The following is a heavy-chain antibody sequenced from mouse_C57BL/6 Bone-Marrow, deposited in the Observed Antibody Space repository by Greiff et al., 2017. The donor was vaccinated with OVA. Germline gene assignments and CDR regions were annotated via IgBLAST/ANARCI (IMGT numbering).Heavy chain of an antibody. J-gene: IGHJ3*01. Sequence: QVQLQQPGAELVKPGASVKVSCKASGYTFTSYWMHWVKQRPGQGLEWIGRIHPSDSDTNYNQKFKGKATLTVDKSSSTAYMQLSSQTSEDSAVYYCAIGPYGNYEKGFAYWGQGTLVTVSA. D-gene: IGHD2-1*01. CDR1: GYTFTSYW. CDR2: IHPSDSDT. CDR3: AIGPYGNYEKGFAY. V-gene: IGHV1-74*01.